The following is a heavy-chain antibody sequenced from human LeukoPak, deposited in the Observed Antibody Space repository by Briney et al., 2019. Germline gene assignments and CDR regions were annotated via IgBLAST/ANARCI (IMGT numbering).Heavy chain of an antibody. J-gene: IGHJ4*02. CDR2: ISSSSSYI. Sequence: PGGSLRLSCAASGFTFSSYSMNWVRQAPGKGLEWVSSISSSSSYIYYADSVKGRFTISRDNAKNSLYLQMNSLRAEDTAVYYCAKGVAGYCSSTSCYLFDYWGQGTLVTVSS. V-gene: IGHV3-21*04. CDR1: GFTFSSYS. CDR3: AKGVAGYCSSTSCYLFDY. D-gene: IGHD2-2*01.